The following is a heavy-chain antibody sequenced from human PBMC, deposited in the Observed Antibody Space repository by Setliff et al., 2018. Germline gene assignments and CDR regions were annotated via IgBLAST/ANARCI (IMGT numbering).Heavy chain of an antibody. CDR1: GGSTSNSDYY. CDR2: IYHSGGT. J-gene: IGHJ4*02. Sequence: KPSETLSLTCSVSGGSTSNSDYYWGWIRQPPGKGLEWIGSIYHSGGTYYNPFLKSRVTISVDTSKNQFSLKLSSVTAADTAVYYCAGWWDLLRQDYWGQGTLVTVSS. CDR3: AGWWDLLRQDY. V-gene: IGHV4-39*01. D-gene: IGHD1-26*01.